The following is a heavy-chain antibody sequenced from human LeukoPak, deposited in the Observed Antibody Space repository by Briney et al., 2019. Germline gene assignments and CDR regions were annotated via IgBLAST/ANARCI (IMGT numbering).Heavy chain of an antibody. CDR1: GFTFSSYA. Sequence: SGGSLRLSCAASGFTFSSYAMSWVRQAPGKGLQWVSGISGRSGTTFYADSVEGRLTISRDNSKNTLHLQMSRLRAEDTAVYYCARDRSTGSYFFFDYWGQGTLVTVSS. J-gene: IGHJ4*02. CDR2: ISGRSGTT. D-gene: IGHD6-19*01. CDR3: ARDRSTGSYFFFDY. V-gene: IGHV3-23*01.